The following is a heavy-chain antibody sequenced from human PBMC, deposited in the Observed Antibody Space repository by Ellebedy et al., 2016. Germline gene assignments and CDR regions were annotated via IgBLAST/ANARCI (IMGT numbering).Heavy chain of an antibody. V-gene: IGHV1-69*04. CDR3: ALPGYSSGWYDY. D-gene: IGHD6-19*01. CDR2: IIPILGIA. Sequence: ASVKVSCKASGGTFSSYAISWVRQAPGQGLEWMGRIIPILGIANYAQKFQGRVTITADKSTSTAYMELRSLRSDDTAVYYCALPGYSSGWYDYWGQGTLVTVSS. J-gene: IGHJ4*02. CDR1: GGTFSSYA.